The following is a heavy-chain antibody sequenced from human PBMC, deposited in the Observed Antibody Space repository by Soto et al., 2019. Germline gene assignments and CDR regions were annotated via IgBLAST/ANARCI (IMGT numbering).Heavy chain of an antibody. J-gene: IGHJ4*02. CDR2: INSGSTHI. V-gene: IGHV3-21*01. CDR1: GFTFREYS. CDR3: ARERADGSIDY. Sequence: EVQMVESGGGLVKPGGSLRLSCAASGFTFREYSMNWVRKAPGKGLEWVSSINSGSTHIFASDSMKGRFTISRDNAKKSLYLQMDSLRVDDTAVYYCARERADGSIDYWGQGTLVTVSS.